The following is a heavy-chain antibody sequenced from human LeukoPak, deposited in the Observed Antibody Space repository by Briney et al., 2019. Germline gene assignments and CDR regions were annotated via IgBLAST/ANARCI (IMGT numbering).Heavy chain of an antibody. CDR3: ARAPSAYCSSTSCYVPRNQNFDY. CDR1: GYTFTSYY. CDR2: INPSGGST. J-gene: IGHJ4*02. V-gene: IGHV1-46*01. Sequence: ASVKVSCKASGYTFTSYYMHWVRQAPGQGLEWMGIINPSGGSTSYAQKFQGRVTMTRDTSASTAYMELSSLRSEDMAVYYCARAPSAYCSSTSCYVPRNQNFDYWGQGTLVTVSS. D-gene: IGHD2-2*01.